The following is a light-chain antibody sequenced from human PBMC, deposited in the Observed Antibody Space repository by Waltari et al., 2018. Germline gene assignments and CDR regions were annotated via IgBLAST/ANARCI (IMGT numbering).Light chain of an antibody. Sequence: EIVLTQSPATMSLSAGERATLSCRASQIVGTNLAWYQKRPGQDPRLLIYDAFDRAACVPARFSGSSTGVEYTLSISSLEPEDSEVYFCQQRYKWPHSFGGGTKVEI. J-gene: IGKJ4*01. CDR1: QIVGTN. CDR2: DAF. V-gene: IGKV3-11*01. CDR3: QQRYKWPHS.